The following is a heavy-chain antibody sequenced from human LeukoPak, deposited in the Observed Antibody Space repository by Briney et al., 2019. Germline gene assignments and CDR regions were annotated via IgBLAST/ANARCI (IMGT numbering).Heavy chain of an antibody. CDR2: ISYDGSNK. Sequence: PGRSLRLSCAASGFTFSSYGMHWVRQAPGKGLERVAVISYDGSNKYYADSVKGRFTISRDNSKNTLYLQMNSLRAEDTAVYYCAKDLDTAMVFSPPDYYYYYGMDVWGQGTTVTVSS. J-gene: IGHJ6*02. CDR3: AKDLDTAMVFSPPDYYYYYGMDV. D-gene: IGHD5-18*01. CDR1: GFTFSSYG. V-gene: IGHV3-30*18.